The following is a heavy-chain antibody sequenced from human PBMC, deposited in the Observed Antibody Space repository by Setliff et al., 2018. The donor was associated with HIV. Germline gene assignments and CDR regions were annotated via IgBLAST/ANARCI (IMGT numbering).Heavy chain of an antibody. D-gene: IGHD4-17*01. CDR1: GYSISNTGHY. Sequence: SETLSLTCVVSGYSISNTGHYWGWIRQPPGKGLEWIGSIYHTGDTYDNPSLKNRVTISRDTSKDRFSLNLRSVTAADTAIYYCARHKTHDYDGNSVYFDFWGQGILVAVSS. CDR3: ARHKTHDYDGNSVYFDF. V-gene: IGHV4-38-2*01. CDR2: IYHTGDT. J-gene: IGHJ4*02.